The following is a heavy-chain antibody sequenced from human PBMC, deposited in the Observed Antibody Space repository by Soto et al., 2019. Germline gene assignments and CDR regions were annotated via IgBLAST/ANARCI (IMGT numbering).Heavy chain of an antibody. CDR3: AKDSPSDYDFWTGPTFDQ. J-gene: IGHJ4*02. V-gene: IGHV3-30-3*01. CDR1: GFTFSDYA. CDR2: ISYDGSRI. Sequence: GWSLRLSCAASGFTFSDYAFHRVRQAPGKGLEWVAVISYDGSRIYYADSVRGRFTISRDNSKNTLYLQMNSLRADDTAVYYCAKDSPSDYDFWTGPTFDQWGQGTLVTVSS. D-gene: IGHD3-3*01.